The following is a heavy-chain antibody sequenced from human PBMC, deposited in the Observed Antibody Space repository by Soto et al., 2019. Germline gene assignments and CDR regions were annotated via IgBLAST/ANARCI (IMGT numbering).Heavy chain of an antibody. CDR1: GFTFTSYA. CDR2: ISSEGAST. CDR3: ASLHDFWSGYMAY. D-gene: IGHD3-3*01. J-gene: IGHJ4*02. Sequence: PGGSLRLSCSVSGFTFTSYAMHWVRQAPGKGLEYVASISSEGASTYYADSVKGRFIISRDNSKNTLYLQMNSLRAEDTAVYYCASLHDFWSGYMAYWGQGTLVTVSS. V-gene: IGHV3-64*04.